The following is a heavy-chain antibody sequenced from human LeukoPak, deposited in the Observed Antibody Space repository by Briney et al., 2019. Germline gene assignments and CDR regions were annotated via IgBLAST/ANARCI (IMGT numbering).Heavy chain of an antibody. J-gene: IGHJ6*03. CDR1: GFTFSSYS. CDR2: ISSGSSYI. V-gene: IGHV3-21*01. Sequence: PGGSLRPSCSASGFTFSSYSMNWVRQAPGKGLQWVSSISSGSSYIYYADSMKGRFTISRDNAKNSLYLQMNSLRAEDTAVYYCARRGATISGYMDVWGKGTTVTVSS. D-gene: IGHD5-12*01. CDR3: ARRGATISGYMDV.